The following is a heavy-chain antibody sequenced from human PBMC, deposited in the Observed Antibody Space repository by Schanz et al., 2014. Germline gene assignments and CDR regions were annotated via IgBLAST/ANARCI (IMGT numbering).Heavy chain of an antibody. Sequence: VQLVESGGGLVQPGRSLRLSCAASGFNFSNYDIHWVRQAPGKGLEWVAVMWNDGIKTHYADSGKGRFTISRDNSKNTVYLQMNSLRTDDTAMYYCARDPNTSAWLPYFDTWGQGTLVTVSS. V-gene: IGHV3-33*08. D-gene: IGHD6-19*01. J-gene: IGHJ4*02. CDR2: MWNDGIKT. CDR1: GFNFSNYD. CDR3: ARDPNTSAWLPYFDT.